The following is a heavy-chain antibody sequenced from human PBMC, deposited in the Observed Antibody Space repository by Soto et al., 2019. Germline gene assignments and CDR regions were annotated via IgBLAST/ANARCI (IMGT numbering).Heavy chain of an antibody. CDR2: ISGSGFKK. D-gene: IGHD1-26*01. J-gene: IGHJ5*02. CDR1: GVSLERWG. CDR3: AKNQGVELVPLATVDWFDP. Sequence: WGSRSLACRVCGVSLERWGPRWVRQPPGRGLEWISSISGSGFKKYYADSVKGRFPISRDNSKSTVYLELNNLSAEDTAVYHCAKNQGVELVPLATVDWFDPWGQGSVVTVSS. V-gene: IGHV3-23*01.